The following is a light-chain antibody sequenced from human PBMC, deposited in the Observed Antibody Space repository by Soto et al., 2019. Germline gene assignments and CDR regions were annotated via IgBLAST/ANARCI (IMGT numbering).Light chain of an antibody. V-gene: IGKV1-33*01. CDR3: QQLYSFPLT. J-gene: IGKJ4*01. CDR2: KAS. Sequence: DIRMTHSASSLSASVGDRVTITWQASQDIGNYLNWYQQKKGKAPKLLIYKASSLESGVPSRFSGSGYGTEFNLTISSLQPEDFATYDCQQLYSFPLTFGGGTKVDIK. CDR1: QDIGNY.